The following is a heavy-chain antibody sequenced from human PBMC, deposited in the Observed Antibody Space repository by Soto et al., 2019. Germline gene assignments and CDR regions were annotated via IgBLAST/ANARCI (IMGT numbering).Heavy chain of an antibody. Sequence: ASVKVSCKASGGTFSSYAISWVRQAPGRGLEWMGGIIPIFGTANYAQKFQGRVTITADESTSTAYMEPSSLRSEDTAVYYCASTSDHLWSGYYRGRDYYYGMDVWGQGTTVTVSS. CDR3: ASTSDHLWSGYYRGRDYYYGMDV. CDR2: IIPIFGTA. D-gene: IGHD3-3*01. J-gene: IGHJ6*02. CDR1: GGTFSSYA. V-gene: IGHV1-69*13.